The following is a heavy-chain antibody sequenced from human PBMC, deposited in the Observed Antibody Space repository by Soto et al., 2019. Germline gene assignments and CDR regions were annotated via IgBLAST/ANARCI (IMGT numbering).Heavy chain of an antibody. CDR1: GFTFSSYA. J-gene: IGHJ4*02. D-gene: IGHD6-19*01. Sequence: GGSLRLSCAASGFTFSSYAMSWVRQAPGKGLEWVSAISGSGGSTYYADSVKGRFTISRDNSKNTLYLQMNSLRAEDTAVYYWAKDHNARVAVASIDYWGQGTLVTVSS. V-gene: IGHV3-23*01. CDR2: ISGSGGST. CDR3: AKDHNARVAVASIDY.